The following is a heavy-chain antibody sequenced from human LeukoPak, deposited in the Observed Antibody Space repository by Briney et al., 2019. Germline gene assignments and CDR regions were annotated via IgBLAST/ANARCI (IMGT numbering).Heavy chain of an antibody. CDR2: ISSSSSYI. CDR1: GFTFRSYS. Sequence: GGSLRLSCAASGFTFRSYSMNWVRQAPGKGLEWVSSISSSSSYIYYADSVKGRFTISRGNAKNSLYLQMNSLRAEDTAVYYCARERVGYSYGATCFDYWGQGTLVTVSS. J-gene: IGHJ4*02. V-gene: IGHV3-21*01. D-gene: IGHD5-18*01. CDR3: ARERVGYSYGATCFDY.